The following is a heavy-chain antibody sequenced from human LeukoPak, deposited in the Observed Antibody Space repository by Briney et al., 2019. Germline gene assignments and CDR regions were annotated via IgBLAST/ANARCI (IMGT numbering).Heavy chain of an antibody. CDR1: GFTFSSYA. J-gene: IGHJ6*03. D-gene: IGHD2-15*01. Sequence: TGGSLRLSCAASGFTFSSYAMSWVRQAPGKGLEWVSAISGSGGSTYYADSVKGRFTISRDNSKNTLYLQMNSLRAEDTAVYYCARAYCSGGSCYPYYYYMDVWGKGTTVTVSS. V-gene: IGHV3-23*01. CDR3: ARAYCSGGSCYPYYYYMDV. CDR2: ISGSGGST.